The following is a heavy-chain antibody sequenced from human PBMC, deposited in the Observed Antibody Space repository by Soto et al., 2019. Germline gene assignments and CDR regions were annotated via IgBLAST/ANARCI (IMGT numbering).Heavy chain of an antibody. CDR2: SNHRRDT. CDR3: AREGALLYGGNSDYYYTMDV. V-gene: IGHV4-34*01. J-gene: IGHJ6*02. Sequence: SETLSLTCVVYGVSFGPYYWSWIRQPPGKGLEWIGESNHRRDTNYNPSLKSRVIISVDTSKNQFSLKLSSVTAADTAVYYCAREGALLYGGNSDYYYTMDVWGQGTTVTVSS. D-gene: IGHD4-17*01. CDR1: GVSFGPYY.